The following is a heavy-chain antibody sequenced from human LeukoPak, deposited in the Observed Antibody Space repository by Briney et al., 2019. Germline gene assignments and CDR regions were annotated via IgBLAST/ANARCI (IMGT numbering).Heavy chain of an antibody. CDR3: ARVRWDTAMTYYYYMDV. CDR2: IYYSGST. V-gene: IGHV4-59*11. D-gene: IGHD5-18*01. Sequence: PSETLSLTCTVSGGSISSHYWSWIRQPPGKGLEWIGYIYYSGSTNYNPSLKSRVTISVDTSKSQFSLKLSSVTAADTAVYYCARVRWDTAMTYYYYMDVWGKGTTVTVSS. CDR1: GGSISSHY. J-gene: IGHJ6*03.